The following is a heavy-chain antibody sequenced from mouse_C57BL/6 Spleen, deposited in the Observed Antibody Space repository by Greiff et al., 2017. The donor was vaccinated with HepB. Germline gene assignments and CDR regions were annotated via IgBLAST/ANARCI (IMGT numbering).Heavy chain of an antibody. V-gene: IGHV1-69*01. CDR1: GYTFTSYW. Sequence: VQLQQSGAELVMPGASVKLSCKASGYTFTSYWMHWVKQRPGQGLEWIGEIDPSDSYTNYNQKFKGKSTLTVDKSSSTAYMQLSSLTSEDSAVYYCARRSNYGGYYAMDYWGQGTSVTVSS. D-gene: IGHD2-5*01. J-gene: IGHJ4*01. CDR3: ARRSNYGGYYAMDY. CDR2: IDPSDSYT.